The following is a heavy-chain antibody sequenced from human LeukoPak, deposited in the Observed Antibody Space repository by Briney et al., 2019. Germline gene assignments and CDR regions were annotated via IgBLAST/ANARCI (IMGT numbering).Heavy chain of an antibody. CDR2: INHSGST. J-gene: IGHJ5*02. V-gene: IGHV4-34*01. Sequence: SSETLSLTCAVYGGSFSGYYWSWIRQPPGKGLEWIGEINHSGSTNYNPSLKSRVTISVDTSKNQFSLKLSSVTAADTAVYYCARDYATDWFDPWGQGTLVTVSS. CDR3: ARDYATDWFDP. D-gene: IGHD4-17*01. CDR1: GGSFSGYY.